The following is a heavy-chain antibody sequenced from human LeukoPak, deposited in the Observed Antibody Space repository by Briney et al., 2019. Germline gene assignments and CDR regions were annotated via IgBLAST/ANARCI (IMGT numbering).Heavy chain of an antibody. CDR2: ISGDGDNT. CDR1: GXTLYDYA. D-gene: IGHD1-26*01. V-gene: IGHV3-43*02. J-gene: IGHJ5*02. CDR3: AKGVRSGTYYNCFDP. Sequence: TGGSLRLSCVASGXTLYDYAVHWVRQAPGKGQEWISLISGDGDNTYYANSVKGRFTISRDKSKDSLYLQMSSLRAEDTALYYCAKGVRSGTYYNCFDPWGQGTLVTVS.